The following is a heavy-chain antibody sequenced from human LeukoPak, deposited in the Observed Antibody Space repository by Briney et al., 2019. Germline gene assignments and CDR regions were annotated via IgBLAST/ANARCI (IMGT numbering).Heavy chain of an antibody. CDR1: GYSFTSYW. Sequence: GESLKISCKGSGYSFTSYWIGWVRQMPGKGLEWMGIIYPGDSGTRYSPSFQGQVTISADKSISTAYLQWSSLKASDTAMYYCARQGYCSSTSCRRGFDYWGQGTLVTVSS. J-gene: IGHJ4*02. CDR3: ARQGYCSSTSCRRGFDY. D-gene: IGHD2-2*01. V-gene: IGHV5-51*01. CDR2: IYPGDSGT.